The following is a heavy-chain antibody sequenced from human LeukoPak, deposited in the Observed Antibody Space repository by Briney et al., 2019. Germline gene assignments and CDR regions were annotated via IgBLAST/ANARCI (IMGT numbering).Heavy chain of an antibody. D-gene: IGHD3-10*01. CDR1: GFPLSSYA. CDR3: ASSMEVVTRNLKPPGSY. CDR2: ISYDGSNK. J-gene: IGHJ4*02. Sequence: PGRSLRLSCAASGFPLSSYAMHWVRPAPGKGLAWVAVISYDGSNKYYADSVKGRFTISRDNSKDTLYLQMNSLRAEDTAVYYCASSMEVVTRNLKPPGSYWGQGTLVTVSS. V-gene: IGHV3-30-3*01.